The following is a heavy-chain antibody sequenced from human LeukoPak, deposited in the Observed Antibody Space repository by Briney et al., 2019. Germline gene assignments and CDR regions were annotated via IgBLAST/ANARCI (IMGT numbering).Heavy chain of an antibody. CDR2: ISAYNGNT. CDR3: ARDRVYCSGGSCLNWFDP. Sequence: GASVKVSCKASGYTFTSYGISWVRQAPGQGLEWMGWISAYNGNTNYAQKPQGRVTMTTDTSTSTAYMELRSLRSDDTAVYYCARDRVYCSGGSCLNWFDPWGQGTLVTVSS. J-gene: IGHJ5*02. D-gene: IGHD2-15*01. CDR1: GYTFTSYG. V-gene: IGHV1-18*04.